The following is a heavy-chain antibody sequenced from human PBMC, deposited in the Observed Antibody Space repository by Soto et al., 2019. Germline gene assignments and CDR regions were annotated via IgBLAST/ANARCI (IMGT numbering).Heavy chain of an antibody. CDR3: ARSGYSYGPNPLLY. CDR1: CCSINSCWYY. J-gene: IGHJ4*02. CDR2: IYYSGST. D-gene: IGHD5-18*01. Sequence: ASGTLSLTLTLSCCSINSCWYYWSWIRQHPGKGLEWIGYIYYSGSTYYNPSLKSRVTISVDTSKNQFSLKLSSVTAADTAVYYCARSGYSYGPNPLLYWGQGTLVT. V-gene: IGHV4-31*02.